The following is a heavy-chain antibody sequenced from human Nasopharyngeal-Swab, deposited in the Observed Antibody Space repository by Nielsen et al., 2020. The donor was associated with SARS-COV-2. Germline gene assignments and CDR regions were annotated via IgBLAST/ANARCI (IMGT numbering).Heavy chain of an antibody. J-gene: IGHJ4*02. Sequence: WIRQPPGKGLEWVSAISGSGGSTYYADSVKGRFTISRDNSKNTLYLQMNSLRAEDTAVYYCAKRSRGYCSGGSCYLYYFDYWGQGTLVTVSS. D-gene: IGHD2-15*01. CDR3: AKRSRGYCSGGSCYLYYFDY. CDR2: ISGSGGST. V-gene: IGHV3-23*01.